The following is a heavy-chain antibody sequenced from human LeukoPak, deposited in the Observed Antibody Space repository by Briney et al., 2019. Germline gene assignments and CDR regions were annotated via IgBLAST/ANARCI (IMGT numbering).Heavy chain of an antibody. CDR1: GXXFSSYD. Sequence: GGSLRLXXXXSGXXFSSYDMHWVRQATGKGLEWVSAIGTAGDTYYPGSVKGRFTISRENAKNSLYLQMNSLRAGDTAVYYCARSSIVGATPGAFDIWGQGTMVTVSS. V-gene: IGHV3-13*01. CDR3: ARSSIVGATPGAFDI. J-gene: IGHJ3*02. D-gene: IGHD1-26*01. CDR2: IGTAGDT.